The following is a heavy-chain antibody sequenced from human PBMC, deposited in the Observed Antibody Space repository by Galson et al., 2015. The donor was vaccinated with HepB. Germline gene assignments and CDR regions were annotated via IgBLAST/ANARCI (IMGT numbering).Heavy chain of an antibody. CDR2: IYYSGST. CDR1: GGSISSGDYY. D-gene: IGHD2-15*01. CDR3: ARVDCSGGSCHYNWFDP. J-gene: IGHJ5*02. Sequence: QVQLQESGPGLVKPSQTLSLACTVSGGSISSGDYYWSWIRQPPGKGLEWIGYIYYSGSTYYNPSLKSRVTISVDTSKNQFSLKLSSVTAADTAVYYCARVDCSGGSCHYNWFDPWGQGTLVTVSS. V-gene: IGHV4-30-4*01.